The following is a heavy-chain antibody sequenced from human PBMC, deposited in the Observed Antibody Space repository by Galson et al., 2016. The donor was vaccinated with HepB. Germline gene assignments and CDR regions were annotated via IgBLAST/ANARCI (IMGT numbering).Heavy chain of an antibody. CDR1: GFTFDDYA. CDR3: AKDMGYYGAGTYPLDY. D-gene: IGHD3-10*01. CDR2: ISWNSANS. J-gene: IGHJ4*02. V-gene: IGHV3-9*01. Sequence: SLRLSCAASGFTFDDYAMHWVRQAPGKGLEWVSAISWNSANSGYADSVKGRFTISRDNAKNSLYLQMNSLRVEDTALYYCAKDMGYYGAGTYPLDYWGQGTLVTVSS.